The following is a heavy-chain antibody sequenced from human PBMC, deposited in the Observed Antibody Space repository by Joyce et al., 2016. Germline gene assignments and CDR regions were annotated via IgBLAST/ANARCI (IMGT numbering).Heavy chain of an antibody. Sequence: QVQLQESGPGLLKPSQPLSLTCTFSGGSISSPSNFCNWIRQHPGKGLEWIGYIYYSGSTYYNPSLKGRITVSIDTSKNQFSLKLSSVTAAYTAVYYCAGDASGTYSHFDYWGQGTLVTVSS. CDR2: IYYSGST. CDR1: GGSISSPSNF. J-gene: IGHJ4*02. CDR3: AGDASGTYSHFDY. V-gene: IGHV4-31*03. D-gene: IGHD1-26*01.